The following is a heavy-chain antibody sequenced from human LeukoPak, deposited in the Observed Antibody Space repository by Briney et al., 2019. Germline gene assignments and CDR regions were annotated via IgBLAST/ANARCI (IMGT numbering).Heavy chain of an antibody. Sequence: GGSLRLSCAASGFTFSSYSMNWVRQAPGKGLEWVAVISYDGSNKYYADSVKGRFTISRDNSKNTLYLQMNSLRAEDTAVYYCARARGIDYWGQGTLVTVSS. D-gene: IGHD3-10*01. J-gene: IGHJ4*02. CDR1: GFTFSSYS. V-gene: IGHV3-30*03. CDR2: ISYDGSNK. CDR3: ARARGIDY.